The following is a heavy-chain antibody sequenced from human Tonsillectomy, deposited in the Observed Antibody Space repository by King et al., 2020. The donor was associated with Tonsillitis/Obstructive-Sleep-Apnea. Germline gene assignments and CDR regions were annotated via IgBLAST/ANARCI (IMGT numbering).Heavy chain of an antibody. J-gene: IGHJ4*02. Sequence: VQLVESGGGLVQPGGSLRLSCAVSGFTFRNYWMSWVRQAPGEGLEWVANIKPDGIEKFYVGSVKGRFTISRDNAKNSLYLQMNSLRAEDTAVYYCPAWGSVNYWGQGTLVTVSS. CDR3: PAWGSVNY. D-gene: IGHD3-16*01. CDR2: IKPDGIEK. CDR1: GFTFRNYW. V-gene: IGHV3-7*03.